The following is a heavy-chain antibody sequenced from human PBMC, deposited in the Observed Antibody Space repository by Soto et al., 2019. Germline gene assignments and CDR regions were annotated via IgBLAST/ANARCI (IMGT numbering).Heavy chain of an antibody. D-gene: IGHD6-19*01. CDR1: GGSISSYY. V-gene: IGHV4-59*01. CDR3: ARDKYNSGWYDY. J-gene: IGHJ4*02. CDR2: VYSSETT. Sequence: PSEILSLTCTVSGGSISSYYWSWIRQPPGKGLEWIGYVYSSETTNCNPSLKSRVTISLDMSKNQFSLKLSSVTAADTAVYFCARDKYNSGWYDYWGQGTPVTVSS.